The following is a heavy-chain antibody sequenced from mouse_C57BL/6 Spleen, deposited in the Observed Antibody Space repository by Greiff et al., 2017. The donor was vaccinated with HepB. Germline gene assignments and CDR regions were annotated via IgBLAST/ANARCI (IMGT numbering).Heavy chain of an antibody. V-gene: IGHV5-16*01. CDR2: INYDGSST. Sequence: EVQRVESEGGLVQPGSSMKLSCTASGFTFSDYYMAWVRQVPEKGLEWVANINYDGSSTYYLDSLKSRFIISRDNAKNILYLQMSSLKSEDTATYYCARGGLLRFDYWGQGTTLTVSS. D-gene: IGHD2-3*01. CDR3: ARGGLLRFDY. CDR1: GFTFSDYY. J-gene: IGHJ2*01.